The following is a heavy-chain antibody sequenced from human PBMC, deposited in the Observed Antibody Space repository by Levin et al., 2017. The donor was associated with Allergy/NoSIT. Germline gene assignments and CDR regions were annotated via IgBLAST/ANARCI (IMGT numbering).Heavy chain of an antibody. CDR2: ISSSSSTI. D-gene: IGHD4-11*01. J-gene: IGHJ6*02. Sequence: GESLKISCAASGFTFSSYSMNWVRQAPGKGLEWVSYISSSSSTIYYADSVKGRFTISRDNAKNSLYLQMNSLRAEDTAVYYCARDREAVAVTTFGYYYYYGMDVWGQGTTVTVSS. V-gene: IGHV3-48*01. CDR3: ARDREAVAVTTFGYYYYYGMDV. CDR1: GFTFSSYS.